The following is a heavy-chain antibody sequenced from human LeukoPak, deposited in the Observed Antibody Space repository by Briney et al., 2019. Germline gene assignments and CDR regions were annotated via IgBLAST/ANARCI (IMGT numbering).Heavy chain of an antibody. CDR3: AGNRPDSSGYMDFDY. CDR2: INPNSGGT. Sequence: ASVKVSCKASGYTFTGYYMHWVRQAPGQGLEWMGWINPNSGGTNYAQKFQGRVTMTRDTSISTAYMELSRLRSDDTAVYYCAGNRPDSSGYMDFDYWGQGTLVTVSS. J-gene: IGHJ4*02. V-gene: IGHV1-2*02. D-gene: IGHD3-22*01. CDR1: GYTFTGYY.